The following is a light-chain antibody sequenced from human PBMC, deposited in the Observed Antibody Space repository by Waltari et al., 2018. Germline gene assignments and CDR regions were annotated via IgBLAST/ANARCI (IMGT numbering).Light chain of an antibody. J-gene: IGKJ4*01. CDR1: QSVSTY. V-gene: IGKV3-11*01. CDR2: DAS. CDR3: QQRSNWPPFT. Sequence: VLTQSPATLSSSPGERATLSCRASQSVSTYLAWYQQRPGQAPRLLIYDASNRAAGIPARFSGSGSGTDFTLTISSLEPEDFAVYYCQQRSNWPPFTFGGGTKVEIK.